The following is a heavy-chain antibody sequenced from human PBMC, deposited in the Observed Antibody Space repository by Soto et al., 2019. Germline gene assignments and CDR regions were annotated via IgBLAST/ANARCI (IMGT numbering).Heavy chain of an antibody. CDR3: ARWEYQYSSSTPIGAFDI. CDR1: GYTFTSYG. V-gene: IGHV1-18*01. J-gene: IGHJ3*02. D-gene: IGHD6-6*01. CDR2: ISAYNGNT. Sequence: APVKVSCKASGYTFTSYGISWVRQAPGQGLEWMGWISAYNGNTNYAQKLQGRVTMTTDTSTSTAYMELRSLRSDDTAVYYCARWEYQYSSSTPIGAFDIWGQGTMVTVSS.